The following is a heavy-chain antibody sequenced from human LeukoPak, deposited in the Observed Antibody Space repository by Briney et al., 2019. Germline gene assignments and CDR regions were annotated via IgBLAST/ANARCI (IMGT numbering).Heavy chain of an antibody. D-gene: IGHD6-6*01. CDR1: GFTFSSYA. CDR3: AKAIHSSSSGVVDY. J-gene: IGHJ4*02. Sequence: GGSLRLSCAASGFTFSSYAMSWVRQAPGKGLEWVSAISGSDGSTYYADSVKGRFTISRDNSKNTLYLQMNSLRAEDTAVYYCAKAIHSSSSGVVDYWGQGTLVTVSS. CDR2: ISGSDGST. V-gene: IGHV3-23*01.